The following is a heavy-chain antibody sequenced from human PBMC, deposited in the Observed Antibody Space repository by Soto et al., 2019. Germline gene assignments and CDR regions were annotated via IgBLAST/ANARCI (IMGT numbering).Heavy chain of an antibody. CDR1: GYTFTSYD. V-gene: IGHV1-8*01. CDR3: ARGERGGSYVDP. CDR2: MNPNSGNT. J-gene: IGHJ5*02. D-gene: IGHD1-26*01. Sequence: QVPLVQSGAEVKKPGASVKVSCKASGYTFTSYDVNWVRQATGQGLEWMGWMNPNSGNTGYSQKFQGRVSMTRDTSLRTAYMELSSLRSDDTAVYYCARGERGGSYVDPWGQGTLVTVSS.